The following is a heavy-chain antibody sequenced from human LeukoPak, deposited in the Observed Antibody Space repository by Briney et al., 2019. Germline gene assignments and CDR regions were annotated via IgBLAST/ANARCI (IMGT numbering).Heavy chain of an antibody. D-gene: IGHD3-10*01. CDR2: ITGYNGNK. CDR3: AIHEAFYYGSGTLCNGMDV. Sequence: GASAKGSCRAAGCTFTSYGIRWLLRPPGQGLVWLVWITGYNGNKNYAQKLQRRDTMTKDTSTRTAYMELTRLKPAETAVYCCAIHEAFYYGSGTLCNGMDVWGKGTTVTLSP. J-gene: IGHJ6*01. V-gene: IGHV1-18*04. CDR1: GCTFTSYG.